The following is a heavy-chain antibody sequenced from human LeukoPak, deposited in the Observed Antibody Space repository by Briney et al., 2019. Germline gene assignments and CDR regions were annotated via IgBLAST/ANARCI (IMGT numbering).Heavy chain of an antibody. CDR2: IYYSGST. D-gene: IGHD6-13*01. V-gene: IGHV4-39*07. CDR1: GGSISSYY. CDR3: ARDVAAAGTVWFDP. Sequence: SETLSLTCTVSGGSISSYYWGWIRQPPGKGLEWIGSIYYSGSTYYNPSLKSRVTISVDTSKNQFSLKLSSVTAADTAVYYCARDVAAAGTVWFDPWGQGTLVTVSS. J-gene: IGHJ5*02.